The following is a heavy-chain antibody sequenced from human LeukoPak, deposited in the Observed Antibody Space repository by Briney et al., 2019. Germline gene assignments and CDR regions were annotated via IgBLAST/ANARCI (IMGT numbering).Heavy chain of an antibody. CDR1: GFIVSSNH. J-gene: IGHJ5*02. V-gene: IGHV3-53*01. CDR3: ARVLKNFYDAKWFDP. CDR2: VYSGETT. Sequence: GGSLRLSCEASGFIVSSNHMSWVRQAPGKGLEWISAVYSGETTHYADSVKGRFTTSRDNSKNTLYLQMNSLRVEDTAVYYCARVLKNFYDAKWFDPWGQGTLVTVSS. D-gene: IGHD2/OR15-2a*01.